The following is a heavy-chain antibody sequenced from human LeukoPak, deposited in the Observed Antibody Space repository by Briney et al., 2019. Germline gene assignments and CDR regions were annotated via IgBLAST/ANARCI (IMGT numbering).Heavy chain of an antibody. CDR3: ARSGAAALQYGDAFDI. CDR2: INHSGST. V-gene: IGHV4-34*01. J-gene: IGHJ3*02. CDR1: GGSFSGYY. D-gene: IGHD6-13*01. Sequence: PSETLSLTCAVYGGSFSGYYWSWIRQPPGKGLEWIGEINHSGSTNYNPSLKSRVTISVDTSKNQFSLKLSSVTAADTAVYYCARSGAAALQYGDAFDIWGQGTMVTVSS.